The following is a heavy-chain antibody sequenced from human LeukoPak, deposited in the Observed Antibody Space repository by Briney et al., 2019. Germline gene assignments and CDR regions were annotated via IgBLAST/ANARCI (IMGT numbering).Heavy chain of an antibody. J-gene: IGHJ6*02. CDR3: ARDVVVPAAYPFYYYYGMDV. Sequence: GGSLRLSCGASGFTFSSYAMHWVRRAPGKGLEWVAVISYDGSNKYYADSVKGRFTISRDNSKNTLYLQMNSLRAEDTAVYYCARDVVVPAAYPFYYYYGMDVWGQGTTVTVSS. V-gene: IGHV3-30-3*01. CDR1: GFTFSSYA. D-gene: IGHD2-2*01. CDR2: ISYDGSNK.